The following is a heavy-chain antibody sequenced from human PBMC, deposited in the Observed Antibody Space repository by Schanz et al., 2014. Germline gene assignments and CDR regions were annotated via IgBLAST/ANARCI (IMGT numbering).Heavy chain of an antibody. J-gene: IGHJ5*02. CDR2: ISGGGGTT. D-gene: IGHD3-9*01. V-gene: IGHV3-23*04. CDR1: GFNFSDYA. Sequence: VQLVESGGGVVQPGRSLRLSCAASGFNFSDYAMCWVRQAPGKGLEWVSAISGGGGTTYYTDSVKGRFTISRDNSKSTLYLQMSSLRADDTAVYYCAKAADWPVTRFDPWGQGTLVTVSS. CDR3: AKAADWPVTRFDP.